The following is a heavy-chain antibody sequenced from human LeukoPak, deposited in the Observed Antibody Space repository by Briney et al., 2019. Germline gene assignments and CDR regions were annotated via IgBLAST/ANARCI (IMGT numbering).Heavy chain of an antibody. D-gene: IGHD2-15*01. CDR2: ISFDGSKK. CDR3: AKDLATKYCLDY. J-gene: IGHJ4*02. V-gene: IGHV3-30*18. Sequence: PGGSLRLSCAASGFTFSSDAMHWVRQAPGKGLEWVAFISFDGSKKYFADSVKGRFTISRDNSKNTLYLQMNSLRAEDTAVYYCAKDLATKYCLDYWGQGTLVTVSS. CDR1: GFTFSSDA.